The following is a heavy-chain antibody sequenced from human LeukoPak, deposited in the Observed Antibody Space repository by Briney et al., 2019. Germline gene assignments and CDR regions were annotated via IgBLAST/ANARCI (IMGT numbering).Heavy chain of an antibody. D-gene: IGHD2-15*01. CDR2: IYPGDSDT. V-gene: IGHV5-51*01. J-gene: IGHJ5*02. CDR1: GHSFTSYW. CDR3: ARSAHPLVIAANNNWFDP. Sequence: LGESLKISCKGSGHSFTSYWIGWVRQMPGKGLEWMGIIYPGDSDTRYSPSFQGQVTISADKSISTAYLQWSSLKASDTAVYYCARSAHPLVIAANNNWFDPWGQGSLVTVSS.